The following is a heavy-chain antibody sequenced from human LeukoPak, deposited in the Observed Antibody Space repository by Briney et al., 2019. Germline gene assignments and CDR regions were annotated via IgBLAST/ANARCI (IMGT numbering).Heavy chain of an antibody. CDR3: ARDSGWFSAEYFQH. CDR1: GFTFSSYW. CDR2: IEQDGSEK. J-gene: IGHJ1*01. V-gene: IGHV3-7*01. Sequence: GGSLRLSCAASGFTFSSYWMSWVRQAPGKGLEWVANIEQDGSEKYYVDSVKGRFTISRDNAKNSLYLQMNSLRAEDTAVYYCARDSGWFSAEYFQHWGQGTLVTVSS. D-gene: IGHD6-19*01.